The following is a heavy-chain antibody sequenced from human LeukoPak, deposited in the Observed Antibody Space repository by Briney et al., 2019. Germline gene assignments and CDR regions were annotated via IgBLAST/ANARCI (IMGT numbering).Heavy chain of an antibody. CDR3: ARVLNYYDSSGYYSFDY. D-gene: IGHD3-22*01. J-gene: IGHJ4*02. CDR1: GGSFSGYY. V-gene: IGHV4-34*01. Sequence: SETLSLTCAVYGGSFSGYYWSWIRQPPGKGLEWIGEVNHSGSTNYNPSLKSRVTISVDTSKNQFSLKLSSVTAADTALYYCARVLNYYDSSGYYSFDYWGQGTLVTVSS. CDR2: VNHSGST.